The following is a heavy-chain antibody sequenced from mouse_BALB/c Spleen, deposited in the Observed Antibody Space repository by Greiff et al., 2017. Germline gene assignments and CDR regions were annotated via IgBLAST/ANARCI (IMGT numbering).Heavy chain of an antibody. J-gene: IGHJ4*01. Sequence: EVKLVESGGGLVQPGGSRKLSCAASGFTFSSFGMHWVRQAPEKGLEWVAYISSGSSTIYYADTVKGRFTISRDNPKNTLFLQMTSLRSEDTAMYYCARSYYGSNYAMDYWGQGTSVTVSS. CDR2: ISSGSSTI. V-gene: IGHV5-17*02. D-gene: IGHD1-1*01. CDR3: ARSYYGSNYAMDY. CDR1: GFTFSSFG.